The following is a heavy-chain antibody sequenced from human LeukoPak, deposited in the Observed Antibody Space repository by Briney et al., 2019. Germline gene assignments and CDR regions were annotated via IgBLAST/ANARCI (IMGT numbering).Heavy chain of an antibody. CDR3: ARDRSLFDP. Sequence: SETLSLTCTVPGGPISGYYWSWIRQPPGKGLEWIGYIYYSGSTSYNPSLQSRITISVDTSRNQLSLMLYSVTAADTAVYYCARDRSLFDPWGQGTLVTVSS. D-gene: IGHD6-19*01. J-gene: IGHJ5*02. CDR1: GGPISGYY. V-gene: IGHV4-59*13. CDR2: IYYSGST.